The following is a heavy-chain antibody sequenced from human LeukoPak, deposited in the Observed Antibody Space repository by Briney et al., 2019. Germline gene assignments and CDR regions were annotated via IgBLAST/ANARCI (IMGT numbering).Heavy chain of an antibody. V-gene: IGHV1-69*04. CDR2: IIPILGIA. CDR3: ASAPTERSSSWYYYGMDV. D-gene: IGHD6-13*01. Sequence: SVKVSCKASGGTFSSYAISWVRQAPGQGLEWMGRIIPILGIANYAQKFQGRVTITADKSTSTAYMELSSLRSEDTAVYYCASAPTERSSSWYYYGMDVWGQGTTVTVSS. J-gene: IGHJ6*02. CDR1: GGTFSSYA.